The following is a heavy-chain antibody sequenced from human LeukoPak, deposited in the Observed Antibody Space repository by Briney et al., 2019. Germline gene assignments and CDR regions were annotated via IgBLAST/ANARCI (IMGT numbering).Heavy chain of an antibody. CDR3: ARVAGYYYYYMDV. CDR1: GYTFTGYY. Sequence: ASVKVSCKASGYTFTGYYTHWVRQAPGQGLEWMGWINPNSGGTNYAQKFQGRVTMTRDTSISTVYMELSRLRSDDTAVYYCARVAGYYYYYMDVWGKGTTVTVSS. CDR2: INPNSGGT. J-gene: IGHJ6*03. D-gene: IGHD6-19*01. V-gene: IGHV1-2*02.